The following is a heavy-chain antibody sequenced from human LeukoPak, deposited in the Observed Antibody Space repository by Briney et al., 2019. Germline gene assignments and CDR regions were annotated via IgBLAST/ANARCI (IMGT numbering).Heavy chain of an antibody. CDR2: INHSGST. D-gene: IGHD2-2*01. CDR3: ARAPIVVVPAAGTGWFDP. Sequence: SETLSLTCAVYGGSFSGYYSSWIRQPPGKGLEWIGEINHSGSTNYNPSLKSRVTISVDTSKNHFSLKLSSVTAADTAVYYCARAPIVVVPAAGTGWFDPWGQGTLVTVSS. V-gene: IGHV4-34*01. J-gene: IGHJ5*02. CDR1: GGSFSGYY.